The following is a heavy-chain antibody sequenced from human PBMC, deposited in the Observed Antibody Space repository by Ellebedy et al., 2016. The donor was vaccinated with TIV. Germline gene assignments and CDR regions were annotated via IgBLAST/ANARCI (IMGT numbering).Heavy chain of an antibody. CDR1: GFSFRSYW. V-gene: IGHV3-48*04. CDR2: ISGSSLTI. CDR3: ARVRFGDTAVDY. Sequence: GGSLRLSCAASGFSFRSYWMNWVRQAPGRGLEWISYISGSSLTIHYADSVKGRFTISRDNAKNSLFLQMSSLTAEDTAVYYCARVRFGDTAVDYWGQGTLVTVSS. J-gene: IGHJ4*03. D-gene: IGHD2-21*01.